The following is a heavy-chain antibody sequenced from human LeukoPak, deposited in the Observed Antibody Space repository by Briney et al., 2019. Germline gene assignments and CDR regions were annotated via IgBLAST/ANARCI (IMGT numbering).Heavy chain of an antibody. CDR2: VNHSGRT. Sequence: PGGSLRLSCAASGFTFSNAWMSWVRQPPGKGLEWMGEVNHSGRTSYNPSLKSRVTISADTSKNQFSLRMTSLTAADTAVYYCARGIRGVIITTNYYNMDVWGPGTTVTVSS. J-gene: IGHJ6*03. D-gene: IGHD3-10*01. CDR3: ARGIRGVIITTNYYNMDV. CDR1: GFTFSNAW. V-gene: IGHV4-34*01.